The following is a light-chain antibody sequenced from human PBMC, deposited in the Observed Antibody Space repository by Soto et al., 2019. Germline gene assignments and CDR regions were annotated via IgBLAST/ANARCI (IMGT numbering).Light chain of an antibody. V-gene: IGKV3-20*01. CDR3: QHYDSLPIT. J-gene: IGKJ5*01. CDR1: QSVSSSY. CDR2: GAS. Sequence: IVLTQSPGTLSLSPGERATLSCRASQSVSSSYLAWYQQKPGQPPRLLIYGASSRATGIPDRFSGSGSGTDFTLTISRLEPEDFAVFYCQHYDSLPITFGQGTDWRL.